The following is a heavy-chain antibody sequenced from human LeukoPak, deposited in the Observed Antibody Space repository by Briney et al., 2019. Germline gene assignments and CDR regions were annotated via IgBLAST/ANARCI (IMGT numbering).Heavy chain of an antibody. CDR2: IKQDGREK. V-gene: IGHV3-7*01. D-gene: IGHD3-3*01. CDR3: ASHPYDFWPFDY. Sequence: GGSLRLSCAASGFTFSSYWMSWVRQAPGKGLEGVANIKQDGREKYYVDSVKGRFTISRDNAKNSLYLQMNSLRAEDTAVYYCASHPYDFWPFDYWGQGTLVTVSS. CDR1: GFTFSSYW. J-gene: IGHJ4*02.